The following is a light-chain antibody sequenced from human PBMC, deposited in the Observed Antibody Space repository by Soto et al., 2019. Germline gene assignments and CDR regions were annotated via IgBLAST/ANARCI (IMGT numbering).Light chain of an antibody. J-gene: IGLJ1*01. V-gene: IGLV2-14*03. CDR3: SSYRASSTTHDV. CDR2: DVS. CDR1: SSDVGGYNY. Sequence: QYALTQPASLSGSPGQSITISCTGTSSDVGGYNYVSWYQQHPGKAPKLMIYDVSNRPSGVSNRFSGSKSGNTASLTISGLQAEDEADYYCSSYRASSTTHDVFGTGTKVTVL.